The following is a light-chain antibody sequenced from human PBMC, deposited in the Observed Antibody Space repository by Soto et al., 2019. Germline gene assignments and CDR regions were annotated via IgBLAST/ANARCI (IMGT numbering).Light chain of an antibody. Sequence: QSALTQPRSVSGSPGQSVTISCTGTSSDIGGSNYVSWYQHHPGKAPKLMIYDVSKRPSGVPDRFSGSKSGNTASLTISGLQAEDEADYYCCSYAGGFTWVFGGGTKATVL. V-gene: IGLV2-11*01. J-gene: IGLJ3*02. CDR1: SSDIGGSNY. CDR3: CSYAGGFTWV. CDR2: DVS.